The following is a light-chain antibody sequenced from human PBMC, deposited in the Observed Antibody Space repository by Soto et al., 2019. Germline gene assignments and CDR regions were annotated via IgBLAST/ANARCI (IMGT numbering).Light chain of an antibody. CDR1: QSVSNN. CDR2: GAS. CDR3: QQYNNWWT. V-gene: IGKV3-15*01. J-gene: IGKJ1*01. Sequence: EIVMTQSPATLSLSPGERATLSCRASQSVSNNLAWYQKKPGQAPRLIIYGASTRATGIPARFSGSGSGTEYTLTSSSQQSEVFAFYYCQQYNNWWTFGEGTRVEIK.